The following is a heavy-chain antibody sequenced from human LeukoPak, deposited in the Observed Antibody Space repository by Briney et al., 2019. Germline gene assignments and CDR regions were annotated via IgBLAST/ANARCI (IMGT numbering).Heavy chain of an antibody. J-gene: IGHJ5*02. CDR3: ARDHRGAAAATFWFDP. D-gene: IGHD6-13*01. V-gene: IGHV4-59*01. Sequence: PSETLSLTCTVSGGSISSYYWSWIRQPPGKGLEWIGYIYYSGSTNYNPSLKSRVTISVDTSKNQFSLKLSSVTAADTAVYYCARDHRGAAAATFWFDPWGQGTLVTVSS. CDR2: IYYSGST. CDR1: GGSISSYY.